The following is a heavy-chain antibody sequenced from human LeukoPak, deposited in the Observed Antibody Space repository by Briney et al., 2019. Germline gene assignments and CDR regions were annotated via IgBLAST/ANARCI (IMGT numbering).Heavy chain of an antibody. CDR3: ARGGELLRPNWFDP. CDR1: GFTFSSYS. Sequence: GGSLRLSCAASGFTFSSYSMNWVRQAPGKGLEWVSYISSSSSTIYYADSMKGRFTISRDNAKNSLYLQMNSLRAEDTAVYYCARGGELLRPNWFDPWGQGTLVTVSS. D-gene: IGHD1-26*01. V-gene: IGHV3-48*04. J-gene: IGHJ5*02. CDR2: ISSSSSTI.